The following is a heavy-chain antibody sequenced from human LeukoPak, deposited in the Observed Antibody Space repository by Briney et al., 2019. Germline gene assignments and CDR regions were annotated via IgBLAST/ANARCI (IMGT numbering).Heavy chain of an antibody. CDR1: GYNFTSYG. V-gene: IGHV1-18*01. D-gene: IGHD3-10*01. J-gene: IGHJ4*02. CDR3: ARNDVLLWFGELPN. CDR2: ISAYNGNT. Sequence: ASVKVSCKASGYNFTSYGISWVRQAPGQGLEWMGWISAYNGNTNYAQKLQGRVTMTTDTSTSTAYMELRSLRSDDTAVYYCARNDVLLWFGELPNWGQGTLVTVSS.